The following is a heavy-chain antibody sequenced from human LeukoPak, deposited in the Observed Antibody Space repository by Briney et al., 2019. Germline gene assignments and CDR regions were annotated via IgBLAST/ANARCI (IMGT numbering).Heavy chain of an antibody. V-gene: IGHV4-39*01. CDR3: ARGLWLRYMDV. J-gene: IGHJ6*03. CDR2: IYYSGST. D-gene: IGHD6-19*01. CDR1: GGSISSSSYY. Sequence: SETLSLTCTVSGGSISSSSYYWGWIRQPPGKGLEWIGSIYYSGSTYYNPSLKSRVTISVDTSKNQFSLKLSSVTAADTAVYYCARGLWLRYMDVWGKGTTVTVSS.